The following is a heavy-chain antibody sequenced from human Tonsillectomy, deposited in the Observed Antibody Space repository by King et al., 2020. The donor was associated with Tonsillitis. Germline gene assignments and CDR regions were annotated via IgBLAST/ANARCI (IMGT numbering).Heavy chain of an antibody. J-gene: IGHJ3*01. V-gene: IGHV1-46*01. CDR1: GFDVGPHY. D-gene: IGHD1-26*01. CDR3: ARETRGSYRAFDV. CDR2: INPSGDST. Sequence: QVQLVESGAEVKRPGASVKLSCKASGFDVGPHYMHWVRQAPGQGLEWMGIINPSGDSTTYAQKFQARVAMTRDASTSTVYMELRTLRSEDTAVYFCARETRGSYRAFDVWGQGTMVTVSS.